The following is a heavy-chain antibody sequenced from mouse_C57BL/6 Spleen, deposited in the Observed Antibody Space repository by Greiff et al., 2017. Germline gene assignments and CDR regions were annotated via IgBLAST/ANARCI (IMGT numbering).Heavy chain of an antibody. Sequence: VQLQQPGAELVKPGASVKLSCKASGYTFTSYWMQWVKQRPGQGLEWIGEIDPSDSYTNYNQKFKGKATLTVDTSSSTAYMQLSSLTSEDSAVYYCARWDHYYGSSYDYWGQGTTLTVSS. CDR1: GYTFTSYW. J-gene: IGHJ2*01. CDR3: ARWDHYYGSSYDY. CDR2: IDPSDSYT. D-gene: IGHD1-1*01. V-gene: IGHV1-50*01.